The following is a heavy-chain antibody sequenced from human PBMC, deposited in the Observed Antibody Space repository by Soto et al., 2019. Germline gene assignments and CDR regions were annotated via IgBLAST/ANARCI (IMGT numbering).Heavy chain of an antibody. D-gene: IGHD3-3*01. CDR1: GGSISSGGYY. CDR2: IYYSGST. CDR3: AGPYYDFWSGYFLTYYYYGMAV. J-gene: IGHJ6*02. V-gene: IGHV4-31*03. Sequence: SETLSLTCTVSGGSISSGGYYWSWIRQHPGKGLEWIGYIYYSGSTNYNPSLKSRVTISVDTSKNQFSLKLSSVTAADTAVYYCAGPYYDFWSGYFLTYYYYGMAVWGQGTTVTVSS.